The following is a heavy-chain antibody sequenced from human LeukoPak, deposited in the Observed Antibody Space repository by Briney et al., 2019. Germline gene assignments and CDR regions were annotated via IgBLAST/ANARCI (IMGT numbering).Heavy chain of an antibody. D-gene: IGHD3-10*01. CDR1: GDSFTSYW. CDR3: ERSAYGSGSYSDY. V-gene: IGHV5-51*01. Sequence: RGESLKISCKGSGDSFTSYWIGWVRQMPGKSLEWMGVIYPGDSDTSYSPSFQGQVTISADKSISTSSLQWSSLKASDTAVYYCERSAYGSGSYSDYWGQGTLVTVSS. J-gene: IGHJ4*02. CDR2: IYPGDSDT.